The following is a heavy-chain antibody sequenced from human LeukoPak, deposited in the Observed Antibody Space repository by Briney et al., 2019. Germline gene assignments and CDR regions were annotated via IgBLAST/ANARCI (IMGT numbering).Heavy chain of an antibody. CDR1: GFTVSSNY. J-gene: IGHJ3*02. Sequence: GGSLRLSCAASGFTVSSNYMSWVRQAPGKGLEWVSVIYSGGSTYYADSVKGRFTISRDNSKNTLYLQMNSLRAEDTAVYYCAKRWYYYDSSGPNGAAFDIWGQGTMVTVSS. D-gene: IGHD3-22*01. CDR2: IYSGGST. CDR3: AKRWYYYDSSGPNGAAFDI. V-gene: IGHV3-66*04.